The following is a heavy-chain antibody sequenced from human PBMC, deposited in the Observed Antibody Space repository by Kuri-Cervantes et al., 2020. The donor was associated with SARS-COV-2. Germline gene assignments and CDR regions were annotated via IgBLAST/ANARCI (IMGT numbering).Heavy chain of an antibody. CDR3: ARAYYDFTYYYGMDV. D-gene: IGHD3-3*01. CDR1: GYTFTSYG. Sequence: ASVKVSCKASGYTFTSYGISWVRQAPGQGLEWMGWISAYNGNTNYAQKLQGRVTMTTDTSTSTAYMELRSLRSDDTAVYYCARAYYDFTYYYGMDVWGLGTTVTVSS. CDR2: ISAYNGNT. J-gene: IGHJ6*02. V-gene: IGHV1-18*01.